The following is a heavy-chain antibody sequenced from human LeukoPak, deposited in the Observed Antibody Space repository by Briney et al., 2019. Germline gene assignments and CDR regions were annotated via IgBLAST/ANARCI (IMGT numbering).Heavy chain of an antibody. CDR3: MREVGSINWYAY. D-gene: IGHD6-13*01. V-gene: IGHV1-2*02. CDR1: GYTFSDYY. J-gene: IGHJ5*01. Sequence: GASVKVSCKASGYTFSDYYMHWVRQAPGQGLEWIGWINPNSGGTKYAQKLQGRVTMTRDTSISTAYIEVSRLRSDDTAVYYCMREVGSINWYAYWGQGTLVTVSS. CDR2: INPNSGGT.